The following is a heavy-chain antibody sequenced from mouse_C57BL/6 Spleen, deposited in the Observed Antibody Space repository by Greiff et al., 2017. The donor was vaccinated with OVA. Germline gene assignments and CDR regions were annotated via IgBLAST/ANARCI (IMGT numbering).Heavy chain of an antibody. CDR3: ARRLHYGSSPYFDY. CDR2: ISYDGSN. J-gene: IGHJ2*01. CDR1: GYSITSGYY. Sequence: EVKLEESGPGLVKPSQSLSLTCSVTGYSITSGYYWNWIRQFPGNKLEWMGYISYDGSNNYNPSLKNRISITRDTSKNQFFLKLNSVTTEDTATYYCARRLHYGSSPYFDYWGQGTTLTVSS. V-gene: IGHV3-6*01. D-gene: IGHD1-1*01.